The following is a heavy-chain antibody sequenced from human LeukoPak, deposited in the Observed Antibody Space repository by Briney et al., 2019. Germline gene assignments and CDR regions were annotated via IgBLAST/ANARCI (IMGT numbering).Heavy chain of an antibody. CDR2: IRYDGSNK. Sequence: GGSLRLSCAASGFTFSSYGMHWVRQAPGKGLEWVAFIRYDGSNKYYADSVKGRFTISRDNAKNSLYLQMNSLRAEDTAVYYCARDYYDSSGYYYFDYWGQGTLVTVSS. D-gene: IGHD3-22*01. V-gene: IGHV3-30*02. CDR1: GFTFSSYG. CDR3: ARDYYDSSGYYYFDY. J-gene: IGHJ4*02.